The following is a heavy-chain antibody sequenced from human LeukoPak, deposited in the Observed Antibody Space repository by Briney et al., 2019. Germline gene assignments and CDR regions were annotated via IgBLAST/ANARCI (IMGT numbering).Heavy chain of an antibody. CDR1: GXTXXXXX. CDR3: AREDGYCSGGNCYSYFDS. V-gene: IGHV3-7*01. J-gene: IGHJ4*02. Sequence: GGSLRLSCAASGXTXXXXXXTWXRQAPGXXXXXXXXXXQDGSETYYVDSVKGRFTITRDNTRNSLFLQMYSLRAEDTAVYFCAREDGYCSGGNCYSYFDSWGQGTLVTVSS. CDR2: XXQDGSET. D-gene: IGHD2-15*01.